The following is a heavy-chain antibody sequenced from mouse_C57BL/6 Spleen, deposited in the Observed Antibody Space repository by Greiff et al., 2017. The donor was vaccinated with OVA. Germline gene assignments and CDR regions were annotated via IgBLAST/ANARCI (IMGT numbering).Heavy chain of an antibody. V-gene: IGHV1-54*01. CDR3: HYYGSSFAY. J-gene: IGHJ3*01. Sequence: LQESGAELVRPGTSVKVSCKASGYAFTNYLIEWVKQRPGQGLEWIGVINPGSGGTNYNEKFKGKATLTADKSSSTAYMQLSSLTSEDSAVYFCHYYGSSFAYWGQGTLVTVSA. CDR2: INPGSGGT. D-gene: IGHD1-1*01. CDR1: GYAFTNYL.